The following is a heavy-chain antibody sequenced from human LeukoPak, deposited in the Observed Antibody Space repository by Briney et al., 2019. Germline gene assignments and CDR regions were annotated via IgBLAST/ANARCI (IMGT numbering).Heavy chain of an antibody. D-gene: IGHD4-17*01. CDR2: ISGSGGST. V-gene: IGHV3-23*01. CDR3: AKVYGDYVGFDY. Sequence: GGSLRLSCAASGFTFSSYAMSWVRQAPGKGLEWVSAISGSGGSTYYADSVKGRFTISRDNSKSTLYLQMNSLRAEDTAVYYCAKVYGDYVGFDYWGQGTLVTVSS. CDR1: GFTFSSYA. J-gene: IGHJ4*02.